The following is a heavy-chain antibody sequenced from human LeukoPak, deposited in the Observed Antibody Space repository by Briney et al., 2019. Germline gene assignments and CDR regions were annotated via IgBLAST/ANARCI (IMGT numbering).Heavy chain of an antibody. CDR1: GYTFTSYG. CDR2: ISAYNGNT. D-gene: IGHD5-18*01. CDR3: ASSTASDAFDV. V-gene: IGHV1-18*01. Sequence: ASVKVSCKASGYTFTSYGISWVRQAPGQGLEWMGWISAYNGNTNYAQKLQGRVTMTTDTSTSTAYMELSSLRSEGTAVYYCASSTASDAFDVWGQGTVVIVSS. J-gene: IGHJ3*01.